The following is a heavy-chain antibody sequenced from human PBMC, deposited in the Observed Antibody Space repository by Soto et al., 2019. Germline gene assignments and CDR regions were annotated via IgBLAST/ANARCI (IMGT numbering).Heavy chain of an antibody. V-gene: IGHV4-4*07. D-gene: IGHD3-22*01. CDR3: ARQVWAYDTAFDC. Sequence: SETLSLTCTVSGGAISSYYWTWIRQRAGKGLEWIGRIYTSGSTNYKPSLKSRVTRSVDTSKNQFSLKLSSVTAADAPVYYCARQVWAYDTAFDCWGQGTLVTVSS. CDR2: IYTSGST. J-gene: IGHJ4*02. CDR1: GGAISSYY.